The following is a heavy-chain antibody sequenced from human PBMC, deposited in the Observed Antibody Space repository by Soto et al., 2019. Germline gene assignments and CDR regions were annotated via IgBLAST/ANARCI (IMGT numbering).Heavy chain of an antibody. CDR3: ARVVAAAVHY. V-gene: IGHV3-21*01. CDR1: GFTFSSYS. D-gene: IGHD6-13*01. J-gene: IGHJ4*02. CDR2: ISSSSSYI. Sequence: RRLSCAASGFTFSSYSMNWVRQAPGKGLEWVSSISSSSSYIYYADSVKGRFTISRDNAKNSLYLQMNSLRAEDTAVYYCARVVAAAVHYWGQGTLVTVSS.